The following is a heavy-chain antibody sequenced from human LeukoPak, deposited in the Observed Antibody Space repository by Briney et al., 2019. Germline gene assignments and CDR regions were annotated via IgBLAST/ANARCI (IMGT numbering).Heavy chain of an antibody. CDR1: GGSFSGYY. CDR2: INHSGST. V-gene: IGHV4-34*01. J-gene: IGHJ5*02. Sequence: SETLSLTCAAYGGSFSGYYWSWIRQPPGKGLEWIGEINHSGSTNYNPSLKSRVTISVDTSKNQFSLKLSSVTAADTAVYYCARVYCSSTSCYSWFDPWGQGTLVTVSS. D-gene: IGHD2-2*01. CDR3: ARVYCSSTSCYSWFDP.